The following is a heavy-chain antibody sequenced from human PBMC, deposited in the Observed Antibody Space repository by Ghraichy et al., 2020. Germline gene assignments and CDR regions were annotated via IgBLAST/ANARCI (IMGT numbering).Heavy chain of an antibody. J-gene: IGHJ6*03. V-gene: IGHV4-59*01. CDR1: GGSISSYY. D-gene: IGHD6-13*01. CDR3: ARSIAAAGANYYYYYMDV. CDR2: IYYSGST. Sequence: SETLSLTCTVSGGSISSYYWSWIRQPPGKGLEWIGYIYYSGSTNYNPSLKSRVTISVDTSKNQFSLKLSSVTAADTAVYYCARSIAAAGANYYYYYMDVWGKGTTVTVSS.